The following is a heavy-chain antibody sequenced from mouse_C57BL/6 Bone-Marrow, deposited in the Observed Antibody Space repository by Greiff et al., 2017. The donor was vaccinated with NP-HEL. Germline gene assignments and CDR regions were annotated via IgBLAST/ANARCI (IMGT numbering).Heavy chain of an antibody. D-gene: IGHD2-4*01. V-gene: IGHV1-39*01. CDR1: GYSFTDYN. J-gene: IGHJ1*03. CDR2: INPNYGTT. Sequence: EVKLQESGPELVKPGASVKISCKASGYSFTDYNMNWVKQSNGKSLEWIGVINPNYGTTSYNQKFKGKATLTVDQSSSTAYMQLNSLTSEDSAVYYCARSPLYYDYDAWYFDVWGTGTTVTVSS. CDR3: ARSPLYYDYDAWYFDV.